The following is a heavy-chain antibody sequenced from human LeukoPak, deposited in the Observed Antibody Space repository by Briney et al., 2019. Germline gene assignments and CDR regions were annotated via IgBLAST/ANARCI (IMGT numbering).Heavy chain of an antibody. D-gene: IGHD6-13*01. CDR2: IYHSGST. J-gene: IGHJ4*02. Sequence: SGTLSLTCAVSLGSISTNNWWSWVRQTPGKGLEWIGEIYHSGSTNYNPSLKSRITMSVDNSKNQLSLKLSSVTAADTAVYYCARGMSSSWPGSVDYWGQGTLVTISS. V-gene: IGHV4-4*02. CDR1: LGSISTNNW. CDR3: ARGMSSSWPGSVDY.